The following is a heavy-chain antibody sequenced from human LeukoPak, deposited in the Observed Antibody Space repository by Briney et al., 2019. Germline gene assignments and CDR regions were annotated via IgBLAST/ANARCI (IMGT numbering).Heavy chain of an antibody. CDR3: ARGRSGWFPVDY. J-gene: IGHJ4*02. D-gene: IGHD6-19*01. CDR1: GFTFSNHF. V-gene: IGHV3-64D*06. CDR2: IGPNGAST. Sequence: QPGGSLRLSCSTSGFTFSNHFMHWVRQAPGKGLEYVSSIGPNGASTLYADSVKGRFTISRDNSKNALYLQLTSLRLEDTAVYYCARGRSGWFPVDYWGQGTLVTVSS.